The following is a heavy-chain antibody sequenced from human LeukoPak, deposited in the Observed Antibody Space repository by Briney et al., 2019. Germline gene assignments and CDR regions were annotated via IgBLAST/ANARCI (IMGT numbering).Heavy chain of an antibody. CDR3: VRVGRPMTQDNWFDS. CDR2: IFPSGGEI. CDR1: GFTFSTFA. D-gene: IGHD3-22*01. V-gene: IGHV3-23*01. Sequence: GGSLRLSCAASGFTFSTFAMIWVRQPPGKGLEWVSSIFPSGGEIHYADSVRGRFTISRDNSKSTLSLQMNSLSAEDTAVYYCVRVGRPMTQDNWFDSWGQGTLVTVSS. J-gene: IGHJ5*01.